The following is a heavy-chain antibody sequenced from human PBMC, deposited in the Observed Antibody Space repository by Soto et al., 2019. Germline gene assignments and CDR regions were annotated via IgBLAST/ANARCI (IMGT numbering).Heavy chain of an antibody. CDR1: GFTFSSYA. CDR2: ISYDGSNK. D-gene: IGHD3-10*02. CDR3: ARDREAGLYSGHGMDV. J-gene: IGHJ6*01. Sequence: QVQLVESGGGVVQPGRSLRLSCAASGFTFSSYAMHWVRQAPGKGLEWVAVISYDGSNKYYADSVKGRFTISRDNSKNTLYLQMNSLRAEDTAVYYCARDREAGLYSGHGMDVW. V-gene: IGHV3-30-3*01.